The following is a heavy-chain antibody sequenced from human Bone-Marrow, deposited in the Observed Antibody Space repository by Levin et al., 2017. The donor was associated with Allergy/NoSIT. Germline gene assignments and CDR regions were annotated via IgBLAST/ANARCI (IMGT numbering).Heavy chain of an antibody. CDR3: SRVITCSGSDSNSHEIDD. V-gene: IGHV3-20*04. CDR1: GFTFDDYV. D-gene: IGHD3-10*02. J-gene: IGHJ4*02. Sequence: GESLKISCAASGFTFDDYVMNWVRQPPGKGLEWVCGINWNGDDTGYADSVKCRFTIFRDNTKNSLLLQMNSLRAEDPAFYYWSRVITCSGSDSNSHEIDDWGLRALFTVSS. CDR2: INWNGDDT.